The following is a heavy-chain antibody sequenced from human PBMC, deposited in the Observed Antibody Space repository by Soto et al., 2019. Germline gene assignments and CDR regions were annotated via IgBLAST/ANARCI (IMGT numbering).Heavy chain of an antibody. J-gene: IGHJ3*02. CDR2: ISSSSSTI. V-gene: IGHV3-48*01. CDR3: ARDAADFITIFGVVSDAFDI. Sequence: HPGGSLRLSCAASGFTFSSYSMNWVRQAPGKGLEWVSYISSSSSTIYYADSVKGRFTISRDNAKNSLYLQMNSLRAEDTAVYYCARDAADFITIFGVVSDAFDIWGQGTMVTVSS. CDR1: GFTFSSYS. D-gene: IGHD3-3*01.